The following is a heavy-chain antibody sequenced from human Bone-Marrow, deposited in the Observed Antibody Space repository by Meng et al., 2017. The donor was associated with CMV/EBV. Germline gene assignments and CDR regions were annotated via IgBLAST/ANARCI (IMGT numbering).Heavy chain of an antibody. J-gene: IGHJ5*02. CDR3: TSIRFNSPPS. Sequence: GGSLRLSCAASGFAVSNNYMSWVRQAPGKGLQWVSVIYRSGSTYYADSVKGRFTISRDNSRDTLYLQMNSLRVEDTAVYYWTSIRFNSPPSWGQGTLVTVSS. CDR2: IYRSGST. CDR1: GFAVSNNY. V-gene: IGHV3-53*01. D-gene: IGHD1-14*01.